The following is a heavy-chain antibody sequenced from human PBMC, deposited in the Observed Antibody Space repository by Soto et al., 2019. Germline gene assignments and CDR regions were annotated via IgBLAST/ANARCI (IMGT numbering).Heavy chain of an antibody. CDR1: GFRFSSYW. V-gene: IGHV3-7*01. J-gene: IGHJ6*02. Sequence: PGGSLRLSCEVSGFRFSSYWMSWVRQAPGKGLEWVARIKQDGSEKYYVDSVKGRFTISRDNAKNSLYLQMNSLRAEDTAVYYCARVGGITLFGVVIMNCGMDVWGQGTTGTVS. D-gene: IGHD3-3*01. CDR3: ARVGGITLFGVVIMNCGMDV. CDR2: IKQDGSEK.